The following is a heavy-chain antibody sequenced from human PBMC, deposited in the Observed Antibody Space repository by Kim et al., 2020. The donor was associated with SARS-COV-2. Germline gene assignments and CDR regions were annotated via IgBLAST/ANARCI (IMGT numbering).Heavy chain of an antibody. CDR3: ARDRGLYYLDSSGYFGAGDS. CDR1: GFTFSSYN. V-gene: IGHV3-48*02. D-gene: IGHD3-22*01. Sequence: GGSLRLSCAASGFTFSSYNMNWVRQAPGKGLEWVSYISSSSSTIYYADSVKGRFTISRDNAKNSLYLQMNSLRDEDTAVYYCARDRGLYYLDSSGYFGAGDSWGQGTLVTVSS. J-gene: IGHJ5*01. CDR2: ISSSSSTI.